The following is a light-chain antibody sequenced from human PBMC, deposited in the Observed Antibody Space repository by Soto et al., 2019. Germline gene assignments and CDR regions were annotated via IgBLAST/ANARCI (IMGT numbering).Light chain of an antibody. CDR2: AAS. CDR1: QDVTSW. Sequence: DIQMTQSPSSVSASVGDRVTITCRASQDVTSWLAWYQQKPGTAPRLLIYAASNLQSGVPSRFSGSGSGTDFPLTISSLQPEDFATYFCQQANYHPPTFGPGTKVDIK. CDR3: QQANYHPPT. V-gene: IGKV1D-12*01. J-gene: IGKJ3*01.